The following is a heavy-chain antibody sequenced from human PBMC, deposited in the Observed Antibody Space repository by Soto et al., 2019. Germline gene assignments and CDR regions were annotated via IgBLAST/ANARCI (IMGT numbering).Heavy chain of an antibody. CDR2: IKQDGSEK. CDR3: ARAYPSHDYSTYLVH. Sequence: EVQLVESGGGLVQPGGSLRLSCAASGCTFSSYWMSWVRQAPGKGLERVANIKQDGSEKYYVDSVKGRFTISRDNAKNALYLQMNSLRAADTAVYYFARAYPSHDYSTYLVHWGQGTRVTVAS. J-gene: IGHJ4*02. CDR1: GCTFSSYW. V-gene: IGHV3-7*03. D-gene: IGHD4-4*01.